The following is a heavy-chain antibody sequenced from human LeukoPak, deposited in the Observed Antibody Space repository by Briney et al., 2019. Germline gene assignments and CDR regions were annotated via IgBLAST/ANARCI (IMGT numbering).Heavy chain of an antibody. V-gene: IGHV3-23*01. CDR2: STGTGYST. Sequence: GGSLRFSCAAPESTFSTYAMSWVRKAPGKGLEWVSGSTGTGYSTYYADSVKGRFTFSRANSTVTPSLRMDSRRAAAPAGISCVKGVRMGVTSAFDIWGQGTMVTVSS. J-gene: IGHJ3*02. CDR3: VKGVRMGVTSAFDI. CDR1: ESTFSTYA. D-gene: IGHD1-26*01.